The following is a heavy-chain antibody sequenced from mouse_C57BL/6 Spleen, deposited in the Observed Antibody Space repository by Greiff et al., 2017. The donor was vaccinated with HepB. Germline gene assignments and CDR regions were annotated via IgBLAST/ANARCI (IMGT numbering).Heavy chain of an antibody. CDR3: ARDDYGAWFAY. V-gene: IGHV3-1*01. D-gene: IGHD2-4*01. CDR2: ISYSGST. Sequence: EVQLKESGPGMVKPSQSLSLTCTVTGYSITSGYDWHWIRHFPGNKLEWMGYISYSGSTNYNPSLKSRISITHDTSKNHFFLTLNSVTTEDTATYYWARDDYGAWFAYWDQGTLVTVSA. CDR1: GYSITSGYD. J-gene: IGHJ3*01.